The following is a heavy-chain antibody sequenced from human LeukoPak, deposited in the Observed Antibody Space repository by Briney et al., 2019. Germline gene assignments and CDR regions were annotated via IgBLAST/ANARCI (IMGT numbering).Heavy chain of an antibody. J-gene: IGHJ6*03. CDR3: ARGRGYSGYGYYYMDV. CDR1: GFTFSSYS. CDR2: ISSSSSYI. V-gene: IGHV3-21*01. D-gene: IGHD5-12*01. Sequence: GGSLRLPCAASGFTFSSYSMNWVRQAPGKGLEWVSSISSSSSYIYYADSVKGRFTISRDNAKNSLYLQMNSLRAEDTAVYYCARGRGYSGYGYYYMDVWGKGTTVTVSS.